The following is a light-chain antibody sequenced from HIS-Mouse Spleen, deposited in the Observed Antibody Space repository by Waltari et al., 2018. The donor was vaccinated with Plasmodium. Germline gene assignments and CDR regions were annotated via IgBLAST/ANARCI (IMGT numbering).Light chain of an antibody. Sequence: QPVLTQPPSSSASPGESASLTCTLPSDIHVGSYNIYWSQQQQGSPPRYLLYYYSDSDKGQGSGVPSRFSGSKDASANTGILLISGLQSEDEADYYCMIWPSNASGVFGGGTKLTVL. CDR3: MIWPSNASGV. J-gene: IGLJ3*02. CDR2: YYSDSDK. V-gene: IGLV5-37*01. CDR1: SDIHVGSYN.